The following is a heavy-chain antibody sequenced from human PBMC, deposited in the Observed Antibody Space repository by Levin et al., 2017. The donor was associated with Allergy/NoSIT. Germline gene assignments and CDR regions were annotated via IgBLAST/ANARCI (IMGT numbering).Heavy chain of an antibody. D-gene: IGHD3-10*01. Sequence: GGSLRLSCAASGFTFSSYGMHWVRQAPGKGLEWVAVIWYDGSNKYYADSVKGRFTISRDNSKNTLYLQMNSLRAEDTAVYYCARDGEGRGYYYGSGSYLAPSGYWGQGTLVTVSS. V-gene: IGHV3-33*01. CDR2: IWYDGSNK. CDR1: GFTFSSYG. J-gene: IGHJ4*02. CDR3: ARDGEGRGYYYGSGSYLAPSGY.